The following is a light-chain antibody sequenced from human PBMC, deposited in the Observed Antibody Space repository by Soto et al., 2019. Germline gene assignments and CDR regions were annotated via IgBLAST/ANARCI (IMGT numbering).Light chain of an antibody. J-gene: IGKJ3*01. CDR3: QHYGNTPPSVT. CDR1: QSLSSSY. V-gene: IGKV3-20*01. CDR2: GAS. Sequence: EIVLTQSPGTLSLSPGERATLSCRASQSLSSSYLVWYQQKPGQAPRLLIYGASSRATGIPDRFSGSGSGTDFTLTISRLEPEDFAVYYCQHYGNTPPSVTFGPGAHVDIK.